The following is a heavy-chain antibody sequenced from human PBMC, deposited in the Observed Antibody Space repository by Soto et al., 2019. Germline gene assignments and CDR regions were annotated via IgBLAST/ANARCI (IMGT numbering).Heavy chain of an antibody. Sequence: EVQLLESGGGLVQPGGSLRLSCAASGFTFSNYAVTWVRQAPGKGLEWVSTISGSGGSTYYADSVKGRFTISRDNSKNTLYLKMNSLRAEDTAVYYCAKDKGSSWYEIDYWGQGTLVTVSS. V-gene: IGHV3-23*01. D-gene: IGHD6-13*01. CDR2: ISGSGGST. CDR1: GFTFSNYA. CDR3: AKDKGSSWYEIDY. J-gene: IGHJ4*02.